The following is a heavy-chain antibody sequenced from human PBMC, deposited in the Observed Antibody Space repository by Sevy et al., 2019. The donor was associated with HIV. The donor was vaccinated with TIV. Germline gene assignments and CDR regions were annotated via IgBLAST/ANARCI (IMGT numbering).Heavy chain of an antibody. CDR3: ARGGPNQHQLDYFDY. V-gene: IGHV4-59*01. J-gene: IGHJ4*02. Sequence: SETLSLTCTVSGVSISPYYWAWIRQPPGKGLECIGFSGSSNYNPSLKSRVTTSVDTSKNQFSLWLSSVTAADTAIYYCARGGPNQHQLDYFDYWGQGTLVTVSS. CDR2: SGSS. CDR1: GVSISPYY. D-gene: IGHD2-2*01.